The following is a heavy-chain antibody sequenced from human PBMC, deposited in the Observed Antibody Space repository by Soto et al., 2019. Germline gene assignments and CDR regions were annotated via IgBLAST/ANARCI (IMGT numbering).Heavy chain of an antibody. D-gene: IGHD2-21*01. CDR3: ARGIKHGDYSRWFDP. CDR1: GYTFTSYD. Sequence: QVQLVQSGAEVKKPGASVKVSCKASGYTFTSYDINWVRQATGQGLEYLGWMNPNSGNTGYVQKFQGRVTMTRDSSISTADMELSSLRSEDTAVYYCARGIKHGDYSRWFDPGGQGTLVTVSS. J-gene: IGHJ5*02. V-gene: IGHV1-8*01. CDR2: MNPNSGNT.